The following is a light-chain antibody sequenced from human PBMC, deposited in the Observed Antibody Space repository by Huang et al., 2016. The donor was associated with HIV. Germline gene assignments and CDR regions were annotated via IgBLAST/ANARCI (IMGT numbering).Light chain of an antibody. V-gene: IGKV1-5*03. J-gene: IGKJ2*01. CDR3: QQYSTFPMYT. CDR1: QSVASW. CDR2: QAS. Sequence: DIQMTQSPPTLSASVGDRVNINCRASQSVASWVAWYQQKPGKAPKHLVYQASLLDSGDPSRFSGSGSETEFTLTIADLQPDDSATYYCQQYSTFPMYTFAQGTKLEI.